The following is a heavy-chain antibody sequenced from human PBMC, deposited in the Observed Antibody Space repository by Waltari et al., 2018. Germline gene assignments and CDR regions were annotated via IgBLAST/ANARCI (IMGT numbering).Heavy chain of an antibody. Sequence: EVQLVESGGGLIQPGGSLRLSCAASGFTVSSNYMSWVRQAPGKGLEWVSVIYSGGSTYYAGSVKSRFTISRDNSKNTLYLQMNSLRAEDTAVYYCAREIGTSKKALVEAAGSYNWGGMDVWGQGTTVTVSS. V-gene: IGHV3-53*01. CDR3: AREIGTSKKALVEAAGSYNWGGMDV. D-gene: IGHD3-10*01. CDR2: IYSGGST. CDR1: GFTVSSNY. J-gene: IGHJ6*02.